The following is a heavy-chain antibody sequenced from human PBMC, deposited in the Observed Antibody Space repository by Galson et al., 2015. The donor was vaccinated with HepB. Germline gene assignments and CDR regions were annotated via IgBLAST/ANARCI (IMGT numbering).Heavy chain of an antibody. J-gene: IGHJ5*01. CDR1: GYTFTNYA. Sequence: SVKVSCKASGYTFTNYAISWVRQAPGQGLEWMGWISADNGNTNYAEKLQGRVTMTTDTSTSTVYMELRSLRSDDTAVYYCARSGINNGNWLDSWGQGSLVIFSS. V-gene: IGHV1-18*01. D-gene: IGHD1-1*01. CDR3: ARSGINNGNWLDS. CDR2: ISADNGNT.